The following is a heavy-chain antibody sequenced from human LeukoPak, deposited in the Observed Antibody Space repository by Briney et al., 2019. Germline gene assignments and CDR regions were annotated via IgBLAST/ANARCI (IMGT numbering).Heavy chain of an antibody. CDR2: IYTGGST. CDR3: ARDYIAAAGYYYNYYMDV. J-gene: IGHJ6*03. D-gene: IGHD6-13*01. V-gene: IGHV4-4*09. Sequence: SETLSLTCTVSGGSISSYYWSWIRQPPGKGLEWIGYIYTGGSTNYSPSLKSRVTVSVDTSKNQFSLKLISVTAADTAVYYCARDYIAAAGYYYNYYMDVWGKGTTVTVSS. CDR1: GGSISSYY.